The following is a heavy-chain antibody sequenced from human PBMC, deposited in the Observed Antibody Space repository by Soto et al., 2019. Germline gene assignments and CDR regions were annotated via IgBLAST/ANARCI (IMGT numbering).Heavy chain of an antibody. V-gene: IGHV3-30-3*01. CDR1: GFTFSSYA. Sequence: QVQLVESGGGVVQPGRSLRLSCAASGFTFSSYAMHWVRQAPGTGLEWVAVISYAGSNKYYADSVQGRFTISRDNSKNPLDLQANSPRAEDTAVDYCAREAPYGDYTYFDYWGQGTLVTVAS. CDR3: AREAPYGDYTYFDY. J-gene: IGHJ4*02. D-gene: IGHD4-17*01. CDR2: ISYAGSNK.